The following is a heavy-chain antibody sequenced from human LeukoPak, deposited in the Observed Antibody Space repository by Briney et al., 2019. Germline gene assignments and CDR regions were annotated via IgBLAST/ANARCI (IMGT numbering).Heavy chain of an antibody. V-gene: IGHV3-23*01. Sequence: PGGSLRLSCAASGFTFSSYAMSWVRQAPGKGLEWVSAISGSGGSTYYADSVKGRFTISRDNSKNTLYLQMNSLRAEDTAVYYCAKDLRNEKPPRYYYYYGMDVWGQGTTVTVSS. J-gene: IGHJ6*02. D-gene: IGHD1-1*01. CDR3: AKDLRNEKPPRYYYYYGMDV. CDR2: ISGSGGST. CDR1: GFTFSSYA.